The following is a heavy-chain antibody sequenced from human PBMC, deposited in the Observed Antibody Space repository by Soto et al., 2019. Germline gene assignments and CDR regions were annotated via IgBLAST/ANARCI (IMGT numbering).Heavy chain of an antibody. V-gene: IGHV1-69*13. CDR3: ARQFDYESSGYYYPY. CDR1: GGTLSRYA. J-gene: IGHJ4*02. D-gene: IGHD3-22*01. Sequence: SVKVSCKASGGTLSRYAISWVRQAPGQGLEWMGGIIPMFGTANYAQKFQGRVTITAVESTSTAYMELSSLRSEDTAVYYCARQFDYESSGYYYPYWGQGTPVTVSS. CDR2: IIPMFGTA.